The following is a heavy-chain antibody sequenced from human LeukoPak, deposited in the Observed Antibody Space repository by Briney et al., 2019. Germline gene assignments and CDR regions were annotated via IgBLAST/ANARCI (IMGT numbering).Heavy chain of an antibody. Sequence: GGSLRLSCAASGFTFSSYSMNWVRQAPGKGLEWVSSISSSSSYIYYADSVKGRFTISRDNAKNSLYLQMNSLRAEDTAVYCCARGPYYDFWSGYMTSYNWFDPWGQGTLVTVSS. CDR2: ISSSSSYI. D-gene: IGHD3-3*01. J-gene: IGHJ5*02. CDR3: ARGPYYDFWSGYMTSYNWFDP. CDR1: GFTFSSYS. V-gene: IGHV3-21*01.